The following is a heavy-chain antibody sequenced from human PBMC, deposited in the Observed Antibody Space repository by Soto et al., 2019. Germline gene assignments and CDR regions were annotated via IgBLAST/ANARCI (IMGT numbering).Heavy chain of an antibody. CDR1: GFTLSIYA. J-gene: IGHJ4*02. CDR2: ISGSGGNST. V-gene: IGHV3-23*01. D-gene: IGHD2-15*01. Sequence: VSLSLACEASGFTLSIYAVSWGRQAPGKGLEWVSAISGSGGNSTFYGDSVKGRFTISRDNSKNTLYLQMNSLGAEDTAVYYCAKGGGSCCFDNWGQGTLVTVSS. CDR3: AKGGGSCCFDN.